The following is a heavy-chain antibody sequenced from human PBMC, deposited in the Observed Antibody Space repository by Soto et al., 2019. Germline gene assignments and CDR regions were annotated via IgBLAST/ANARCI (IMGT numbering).Heavy chain of an antibody. V-gene: IGHV4-59*01. Sequence: SETLSLTCTVSGGSISSYYWSWIRQPPGKGLEWIGYIYYSGSTNYNPSLKSRVTISVDTSKNQFSLKLSSVTAADTAVYYCARGTLIAAAGYDYWGQGTLVTVSS. J-gene: IGHJ4*02. CDR2: IYYSGST. CDR3: ARGTLIAAAGYDY. D-gene: IGHD6-13*01. CDR1: GGSISSYY.